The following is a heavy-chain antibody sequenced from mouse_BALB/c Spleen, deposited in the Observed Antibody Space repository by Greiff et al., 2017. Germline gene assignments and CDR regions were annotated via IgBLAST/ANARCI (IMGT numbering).Heavy chain of an antibody. Sequence: EVKLVESGGGLVQPGGSRKLSCAASGFTFSDYGMAWVRQAPGKGPEWVAFISNLAYSIYYADTVTGRFTISRENAKNTLYLEMSSLRSEDTVMYYCARDYYGSSYWYFDVWGAGTTVTVSS. J-gene: IGHJ1*01. CDR1: GFTFSDYG. CDR2: ISNLAYSI. D-gene: IGHD1-1*01. V-gene: IGHV5-15*02. CDR3: ARDYYGSSYWYFDV.